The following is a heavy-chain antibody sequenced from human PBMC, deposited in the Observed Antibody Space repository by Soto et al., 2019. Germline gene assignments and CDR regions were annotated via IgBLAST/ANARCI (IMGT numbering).Heavy chain of an antibody. CDR1: GFTFSSYG. D-gene: IGHD5-18*01. J-gene: IGHJ4*02. CDR2: ISYDGSNK. Sequence: PGGSLRLSCAASGFTFSSYGMHWVRQAPGKGLEWVAVISYDGSNKYYADSVKGRFTISRDNSKNTLYLQMNSLRAEDTAVYYCAKAPLPGYSYGDYFDYWGQGTLVTVSS. V-gene: IGHV3-30*18. CDR3: AKAPLPGYSYGDYFDY.